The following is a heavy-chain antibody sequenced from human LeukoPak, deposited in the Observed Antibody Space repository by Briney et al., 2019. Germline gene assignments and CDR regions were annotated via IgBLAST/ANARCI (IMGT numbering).Heavy chain of an antibody. Sequence: GGSLRLSCAASEFNISSNYMSWVRQAPGKGLEWVSIIYNDGSTYYSDSVKGRLTISRDNSKNTVYLQMNSLRADDTAVYYCAKDAVTALAGYYYYMDVWGKGTMVTVSS. V-gene: IGHV3-53*01. CDR3: AKDAVTALAGYYYYMDV. D-gene: IGHD6-19*01. CDR1: EFNISSNY. CDR2: IYNDGST. J-gene: IGHJ6*03.